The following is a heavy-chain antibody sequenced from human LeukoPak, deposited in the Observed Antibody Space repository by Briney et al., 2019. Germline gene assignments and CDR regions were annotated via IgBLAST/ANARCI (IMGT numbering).Heavy chain of an antibody. CDR2: ISWNSGSI. J-gene: IGHJ4*02. Sequence: GGSLRLSCAASGFTFDDYAMHWVRQAPGKGLEWVSGISWNSGSIGYADSVKGRFTISRDNTKNTLYLQMNSLRAEDTAVYYCAGNYYDSSGYVVWGQGTLVTVSS. CDR1: GFTFDDYA. CDR3: AGNYYDSSGYVV. D-gene: IGHD3-22*01. V-gene: IGHV3-9*01.